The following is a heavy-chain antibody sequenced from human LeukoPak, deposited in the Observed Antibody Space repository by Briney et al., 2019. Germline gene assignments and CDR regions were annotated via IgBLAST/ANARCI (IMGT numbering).Heavy chain of an antibody. D-gene: IGHD5-18*01. CDR2: ISYSGNT. Sequence: SETLSLTCTVSGASISSSSYYWGWIRQPPGKGLEWIGSISYSGNTYYNPSLKSRVTMSVDTSKNQFSLKLTSVTAADTAVYYCARRMDTLWYFDLWGRGTLVTVSS. CDR1: GASISSSSYY. J-gene: IGHJ2*01. V-gene: IGHV4-39*01. CDR3: ARRMDTLWYFDL.